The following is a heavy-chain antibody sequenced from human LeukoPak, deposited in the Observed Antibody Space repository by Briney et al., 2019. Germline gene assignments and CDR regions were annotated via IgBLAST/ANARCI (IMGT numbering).Heavy chain of an antibody. CDR2: ISGRSDNT. V-gene: IGHV3-23*01. CDR3: AKWGDYDVLTGYYVSDF. D-gene: IGHD3-9*01. CDR1: GVILSNYA. J-gene: IGHJ5*01. Sequence: GGSLRLSCAASGVILSNYAMYWVRQAPGKGLEWVSAISGRSDNTYYADSVKGRFTLSRDSSKNTLYLQMNSLRADDTAVYYCAKWGDYDVLTGYYVSDFWGHGTLVTVSS.